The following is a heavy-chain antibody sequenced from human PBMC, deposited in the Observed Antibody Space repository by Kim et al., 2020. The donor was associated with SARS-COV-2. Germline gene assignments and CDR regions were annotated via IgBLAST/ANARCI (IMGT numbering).Heavy chain of an antibody. CDR3: AKDHDSSGYYAFFDY. D-gene: IGHD3-22*01. V-gene: IGHV3-9*01. Sequence: GGSLRLSCAASGFAFDDFAMHWVRQAPGKGLEWVSGITWNSGRRDYADSVKGRFTISRDNAKNFLYLQLNSLRTEDTAVYYCAKDHDSSGYYAFFDYW. J-gene: IGHJ4*01. CDR2: ITWNSGRR. CDR1: GFAFDDFA.